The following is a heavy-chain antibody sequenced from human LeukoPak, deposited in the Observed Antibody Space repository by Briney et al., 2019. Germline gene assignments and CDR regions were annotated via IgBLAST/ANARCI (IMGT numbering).Heavy chain of an antibody. Sequence: GESLKISCKGSGYSFTSYWIGWVRQMPGKGLEWMGIIYPGDSDTRYSPSFQGQVTISADKSISTAYLQWSSLKASDTAMYYCARLMCSGGSCYGYYYYYMDVWGKGTTVTVSS. J-gene: IGHJ6*03. D-gene: IGHD2-15*01. CDR1: GYSFTSYW. V-gene: IGHV5-51*01. CDR3: ARLMCSGGSCYGYYYYYMDV. CDR2: IYPGDSDT.